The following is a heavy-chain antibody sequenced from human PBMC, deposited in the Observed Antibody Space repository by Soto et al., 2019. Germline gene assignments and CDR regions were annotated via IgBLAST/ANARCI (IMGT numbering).Heavy chain of an antibody. D-gene: IGHD3-3*01. J-gene: IGHJ4*02. Sequence: ASVKVSCKASGYTFTGYYMHWVRQAPGQGLEWMGWINPNSGGTNYAQKFQGWVTMTRDTSISTAYMELSRLRSDDTAVYDCARGLIYDFWSGPLDYWGQGTLVTVSS. CDR1: GYTFTGYY. CDR2: INPNSGGT. CDR3: ARGLIYDFWSGPLDY. V-gene: IGHV1-2*04.